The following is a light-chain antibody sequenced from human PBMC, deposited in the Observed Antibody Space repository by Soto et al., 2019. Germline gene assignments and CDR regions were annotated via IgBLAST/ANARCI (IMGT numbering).Light chain of an antibody. CDR3: MQALQTKPIT. J-gene: IGKJ5*01. CDR1: QSLLHSNGYNY. V-gene: IGKV2-28*01. Sequence: DILMTQSPLSLPVTLGEGSSISCRASQSLLHSNGYNYLDWYLQKPGQSPQLLIYLGSNRASGVPDRFSGSGSGTDFTLKISRVEAEDVGVYYCMQALQTKPITFGQGTRLEIK. CDR2: LGS.